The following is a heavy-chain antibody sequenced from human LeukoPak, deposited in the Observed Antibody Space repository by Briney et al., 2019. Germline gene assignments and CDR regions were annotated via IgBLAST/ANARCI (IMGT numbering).Heavy chain of an antibody. CDR2: INHSGST. CDR1: GGSFSGYY. V-gene: IGHV4-34*01. Sequence: SETLSLTCAVYGGSFSGYYWSWIRQPPGKGLEWIGEINHSGSTNYNPSLKSRVTISVDTSKNQFSLKLSSVAAADTAVYYCARGANFYYYGMDVWGQGTTVTVSS. J-gene: IGHJ6*02. D-gene: IGHD2-15*01. CDR3: ARGANFYYYGMDV.